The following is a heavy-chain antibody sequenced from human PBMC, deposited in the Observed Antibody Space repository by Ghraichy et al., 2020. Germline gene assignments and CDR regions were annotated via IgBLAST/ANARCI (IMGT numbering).Heavy chain of an antibody. CDR3: ARHGPADMTTVSADF. CDR2: IYPGDSST. Sequence: GESLNISCKTSGYIFSNYWIGWVRQMPGKGLEWMAIIYPGDSSTRYSPSFQGQVTISADKSISTAYLQWSSLKASDTAMFYCARHGPADMTTVSADFWGQGTLVTVSS. J-gene: IGHJ4*02. D-gene: IGHD4-11*01. V-gene: IGHV5-51*01. CDR1: GYIFSNYW.